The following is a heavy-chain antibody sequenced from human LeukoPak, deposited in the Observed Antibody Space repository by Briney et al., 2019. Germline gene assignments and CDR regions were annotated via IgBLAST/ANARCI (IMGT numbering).Heavy chain of an antibody. Sequence: PSETLSLTCTVSAYSISSGYYWGWIRPPPGKGLEWIGGIYHSGRTYYNPSLKSRVTISVDTSKNQFSLKLRSVTAADTALYYCAIHYTEDIVVGPAASPETRNNWFDPWGQGTLVTVSS. CDR2: IYHSGRT. D-gene: IGHD2-2*01. CDR3: AIHYTEDIVVGPAASPETRNNWFDP. J-gene: IGHJ5*02. CDR1: AYSISSGYY. V-gene: IGHV4-38-2*02.